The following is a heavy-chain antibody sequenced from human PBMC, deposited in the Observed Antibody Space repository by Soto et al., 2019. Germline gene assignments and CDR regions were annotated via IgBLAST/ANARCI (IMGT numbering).Heavy chain of an antibody. CDR2: ISGSGGST. D-gene: IGHD4-17*01. CDR3: AKVYPPNKYGEPPQVGAFDI. J-gene: IGHJ3*02. V-gene: IGHV3-23*01. Sequence: PGGSLRLSCAASGFTFSSYAMSWVRQAPGKGLEWVSAISGSGGSTYYADSVKGRFTISRDNSKNTLYLQMNSLRAEDTAVYYCAKVYPPNKYGEPPQVGAFDIWGRGTMVTVSS. CDR1: GFTFSSYA.